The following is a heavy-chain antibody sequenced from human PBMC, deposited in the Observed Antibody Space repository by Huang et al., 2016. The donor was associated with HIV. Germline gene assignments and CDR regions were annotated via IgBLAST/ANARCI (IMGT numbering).Heavy chain of an antibody. CDR1: GGSFRNFA. Sequence: QVQLVQSGAEVKKPGSSVTVSCKASGGSFRNFAIGWVRQAPGQGLEWMGGIITTLGTANYAQKGQGRVTIIADESTSTAYMELSSLRSEDTAVYYCATVDYYDTSGPQRGYFDNWGQGTLVTVSS. CDR3: ATVDYYDTSGPQRGYFDN. CDR2: IITTLGTA. V-gene: IGHV1-69*01. J-gene: IGHJ4*02. D-gene: IGHD3-22*01.